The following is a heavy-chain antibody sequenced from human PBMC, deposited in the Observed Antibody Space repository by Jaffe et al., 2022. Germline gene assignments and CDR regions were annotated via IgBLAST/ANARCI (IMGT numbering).Heavy chain of an antibody. CDR3: AKGRTAPVY. Sequence: QIQVQESGPGLVKPSETLSLTCTVSGASISSDYWTWIRQSPGKGLEWIGYINDRGSINSNPSLKSRLTISVDTSKRQLSLKLTSVTAADTAVYYCAKGRTAPVYWGQGTLVTVSS. D-gene: IGHD6-13*01. V-gene: IGHV4-59*01. CDR1: GASISSDY. CDR2: INDRGSI. J-gene: IGHJ4*02.